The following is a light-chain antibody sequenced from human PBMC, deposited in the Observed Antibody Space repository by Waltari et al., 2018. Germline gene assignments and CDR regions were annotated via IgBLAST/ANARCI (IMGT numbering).Light chain of an antibody. J-gene: IGLJ1*01. CDR3: SSYTSTSRYV. V-gene: IGLV2-14*03. CDR2: DVS. Sequence: QSALTQPASVSGSPGQSITISCTGTSSDVGGYNYVSWYLQHPGKAPKLRIYDVSNRPSGISDRFSGSKSGNTASLTISGLQAEDEADYYCSSYTSTSRYVFGTGTKVTVL. CDR1: SSDVGGYNY.